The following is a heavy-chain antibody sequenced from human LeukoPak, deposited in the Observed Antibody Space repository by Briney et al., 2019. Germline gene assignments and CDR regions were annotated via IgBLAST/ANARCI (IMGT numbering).Heavy chain of an antibody. CDR3: ASPEWLPDSIDI. CDR2: IKQDGSEK. D-gene: IGHD3-3*01. J-gene: IGHJ3*02. CDR1: GFTFSNAW. Sequence: GGSLGLSCAASGFTFSNAWMTWVRQAPGKGLEWVANIKQDGSEKYYVDSVKGRFTISRDNAKNSLYLQMNSLRAEDTAVYYCASPEWLPDSIDIWGQGTMVTVSS. V-gene: IGHV3-7*01.